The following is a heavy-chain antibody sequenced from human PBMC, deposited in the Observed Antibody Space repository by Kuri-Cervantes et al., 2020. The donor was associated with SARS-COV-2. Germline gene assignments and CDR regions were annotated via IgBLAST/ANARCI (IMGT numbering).Heavy chain of an antibody. CDR3: AKLGYSSTDAFDI. V-gene: IGHV3-21*01. CDR2: ISSSSSYI. Sequence: GESLKISCAASGFTFSSYSMNWVRQAPGKGLEWVSSISSSSSYIYYADSVKGRFTISRDNAKNSLYLQMNSLRAEDTAVYYCAKLGYSSTDAFDIWGQGTMVTVSS. D-gene: IGHD4-11*01. J-gene: IGHJ3*02. CDR1: GFTFSSYS.